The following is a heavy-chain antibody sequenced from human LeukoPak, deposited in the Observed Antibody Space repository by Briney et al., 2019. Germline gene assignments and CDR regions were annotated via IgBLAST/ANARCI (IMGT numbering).Heavy chain of an antibody. J-gene: IGHJ4*02. V-gene: IGHV3-53*01. Sequence: PGGSLRLSCAASGFIVSSNYMSWVRQAPGKGLEWVSVIYSGGSTNYADSVRGRFTIYSDNSKSTVYLQMNSLRAEDTAVYYCARDSNSGSYYRLDYWGQGTLVTVSS. CDR3: ARDSNSGSYYRLDY. D-gene: IGHD1-26*01. CDR1: GFIVSSNY. CDR2: IYSGGST.